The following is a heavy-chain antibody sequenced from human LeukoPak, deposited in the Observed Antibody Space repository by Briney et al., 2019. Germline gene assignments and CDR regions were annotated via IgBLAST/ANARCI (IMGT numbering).Heavy chain of an antibody. CDR2: ISSSGSII. D-gene: IGHD3-9*01. CDR1: GFIFSSYE. V-gene: IGHV3-48*03. J-gene: IGHJ4*02. CDR3: ARATVAGGYFDWLLEPFDY. Sequence: GGSLRLSCAASGFIFSSYEMNWVRQAPGKGLEWVSLISSSGSIIYYADSVKGRFTISRDNAKNSLYLQMNSLRAEDTALYYCARATVAGGYFDWLLEPFDYWGQGTLVTVSS.